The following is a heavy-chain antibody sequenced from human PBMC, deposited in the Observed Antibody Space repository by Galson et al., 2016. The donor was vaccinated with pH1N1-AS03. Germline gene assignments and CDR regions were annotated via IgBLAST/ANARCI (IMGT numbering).Heavy chain of an antibody. CDR1: GYTFTSYY. V-gene: IGHV1-46*01. J-gene: IGHJ6*02. D-gene: IGHD4/OR15-4a*01. Sequence: SVKVSYKASGYTFTSYYIHWVRQAPGQGREWMGIINPSDGNTNYAQRFQGRVTMTRDTSSSTVYMELSSLRSDDTAVYYCARVSAGLTGYYYAMGVWGQGATVTVSS. CDR2: INPSDGNT. CDR3: ARVSAGLTGYYYAMGV.